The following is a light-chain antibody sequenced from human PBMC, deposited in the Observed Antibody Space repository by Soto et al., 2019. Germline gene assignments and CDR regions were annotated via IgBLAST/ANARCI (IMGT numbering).Light chain of an antibody. Sequence: EIVLTQSPATLSLSPGEKATLSCRASQSVSNYLAWYQQKPGQAPRLLIYDASTRATGIPARFSGSGSGTDFTLTISSLEPEDFAVYDCQQRSNWPPLTFGGGTKVAIK. V-gene: IGKV3-11*01. J-gene: IGKJ4*01. CDR1: QSVSNY. CDR2: DAS. CDR3: QQRSNWPPLT.